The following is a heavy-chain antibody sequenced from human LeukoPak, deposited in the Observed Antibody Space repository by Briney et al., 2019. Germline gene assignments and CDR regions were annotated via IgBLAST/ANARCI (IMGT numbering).Heavy chain of an antibody. CDR2: ISSEGKTT. CDR1: GYIFSPYA. J-gene: IGHJ4*02. Sequence: GGSLRLSCSASGYIFSPYAMHWVRQAPGKGLEYVSSISSEGKTTYYADSVKGRFTISRDNSKNTLYLQMSSLRPEDTAVYYCVKDRWVDHWGQGTLVTVSS. D-gene: IGHD6-13*01. V-gene: IGHV3-64D*06. CDR3: VKDRWVDH.